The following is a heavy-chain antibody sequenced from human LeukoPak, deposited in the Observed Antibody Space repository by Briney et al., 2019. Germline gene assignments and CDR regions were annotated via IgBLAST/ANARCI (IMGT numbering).Heavy chain of an antibody. CDR2: ITPSGGT. CDR1: GYTFTSYA. V-gene: IGHV1-2*02. CDR3: ARDRYGDGFAHCDY. D-gene: IGHD5-24*01. J-gene: IGHJ4*02. Sequence: ASVKVSCKASGYTFTSYAMHWVRQAPGQGLEWMGWITPSGGTNYPQKFQGRVAITRDTSITTAYMDLSRLTSDDTAVYYCARDRYGDGFAHCDYWGQGALVTVSS.